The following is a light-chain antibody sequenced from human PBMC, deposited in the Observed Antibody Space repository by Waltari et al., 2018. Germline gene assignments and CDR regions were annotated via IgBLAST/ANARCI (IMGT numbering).Light chain of an antibody. CDR1: SSDVGGDIS. V-gene: IGLV2-14*01. CDR2: DVS. Sequence: QSALTQPASVSGSPGQSITISCTGTSSDVGGDISVSWYQQPPGKAPKLRIYDVSTRPSGVSNRFSGSKSGNTASLTISGLQAEDEADYYCSSYTSSSTLVFGGGTKLTVL. J-gene: IGLJ3*02. CDR3: SSYTSSSTLV.